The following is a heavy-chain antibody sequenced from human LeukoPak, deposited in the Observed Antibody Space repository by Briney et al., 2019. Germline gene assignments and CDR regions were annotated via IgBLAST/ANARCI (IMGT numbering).Heavy chain of an antibody. V-gene: IGHV1-69*05. CDR1: GGTFSSYA. Sequence: GASVKVSCKASGGTFSSYAISWVRQAPGQGLEWMGRIIPIFGTANYAQKFQGRVTITTDESTSTAYMGLSSLRSEDTAVYYCARDWTVARAFDIWGQGTMVTVSS. CDR3: ARDWTVARAFDI. D-gene: IGHD5-12*01. CDR2: IIPIFGTA. J-gene: IGHJ3*02.